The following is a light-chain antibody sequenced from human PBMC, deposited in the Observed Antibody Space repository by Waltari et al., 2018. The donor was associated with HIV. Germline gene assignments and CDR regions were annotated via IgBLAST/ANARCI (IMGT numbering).Light chain of an antibody. J-gene: IGKJ1*01. CDR1: QGVKTTH. CDR3: QQFAYSPWT. Sequence: VLAQSPVTLSLSPRERATRSCRASQGVKTTHLTWFQQKPGQPPRLLIYGAARRATYIPDRFSGSGSGRDYTLTISGLEPEDFAVYYCQQFAYSPWTFGQGTKIEIK. CDR2: GAA. V-gene: IGKV3-20*01.